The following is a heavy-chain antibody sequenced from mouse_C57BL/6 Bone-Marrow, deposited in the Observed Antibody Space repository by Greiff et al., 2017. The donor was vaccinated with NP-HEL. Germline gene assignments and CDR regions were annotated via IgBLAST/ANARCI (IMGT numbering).Heavy chain of an antibody. CDR3: AREAYYYGSSYEDFDY. CDR1: GFTFSSYA. V-gene: IGHV5-4*01. Sequence: EVQVVESGGGLVKPGGSLKLSCAASGFTFSSYAMSWVRQTPEKRLEWVATISDGGSYTYYPDNVKGRFTISRDNAKNNLYLQMSHLKSEDTAMYYCAREAYYYGSSYEDFDYWGQGTTLTVSS. CDR2: ISDGGSYT. D-gene: IGHD1-1*01. J-gene: IGHJ2*01.